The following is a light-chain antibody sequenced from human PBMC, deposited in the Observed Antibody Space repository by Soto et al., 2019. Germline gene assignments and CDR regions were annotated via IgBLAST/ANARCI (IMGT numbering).Light chain of an antibody. CDR1: DNLGTKF. J-gene: IGLJ2*01. V-gene: IGLV2-14*01. Sequence: LTQPPSVSVSPGQTASITCSGDNLGTKFASWYQQHPGKAPKVMIYEVSNRPSGVSNRFSGSKSGNTASLTISGLQAEDEADYYCSSYTSSSTVVFGGGTKLTVL. CDR3: SSYTSSSTVV. CDR2: EVS.